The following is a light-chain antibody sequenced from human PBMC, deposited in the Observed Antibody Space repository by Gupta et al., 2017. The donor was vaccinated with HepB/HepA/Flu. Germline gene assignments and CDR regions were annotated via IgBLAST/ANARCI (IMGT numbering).Light chain of an antibody. Sequence: SALTQPASVSGSPVPSITTSCTGTIRDIGGNNLFSWFQHHPCKHPKLLIYYVSRRPSGVSHRFSSSKSAITAALTTTGLHAEEEADYYCVSSAATSSILVFGGGTKLTVL. V-gene: IGLV2-23*02. J-gene: IGLJ2*01. CDR2: YVS. CDR3: VSSAATSSILV. CDR1: IRDIGGNNL.